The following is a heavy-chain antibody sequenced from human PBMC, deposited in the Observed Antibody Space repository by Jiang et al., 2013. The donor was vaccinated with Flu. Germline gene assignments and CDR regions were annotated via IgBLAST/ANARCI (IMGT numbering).Heavy chain of an antibody. V-gene: IGHV4-38-2*02. CDR3: ARPRFLEWLGSLGYYYGMDV. Sequence: GSGLVKPSETLSLTCTVSGYSISSGYYWGWIRQPPGKGLEWIGSIYHSGSTYYNPSLKSRVTISVDTSKNQFSLKLSSVTAADTAVYYCARPRFLEWLGSLGYYYGMDVWGQGTTVTVSS. J-gene: IGHJ6*02. D-gene: IGHD3-3*01. CDR2: IYHSGST. CDR1: GYSISSGYY.